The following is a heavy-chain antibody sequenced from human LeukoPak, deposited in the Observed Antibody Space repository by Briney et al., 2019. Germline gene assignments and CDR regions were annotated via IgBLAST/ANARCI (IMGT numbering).Heavy chain of an antibody. CDR1: GFTFSSHW. D-gene: IGHD3-3*01. V-gene: IGHV3-74*03. Sequence: GGSLRLSCAASGFTFSSHWMHWVRHPPGKGLMGVSRINTDGSITTYADSVKGRFTISRDNAKNTLYLQMNSLRAEDTAVYYCARDQSGPNFDYWGQGTLVTVSS. CDR2: INTDGSIT. J-gene: IGHJ4*02. CDR3: ARDQSGPNFDY.